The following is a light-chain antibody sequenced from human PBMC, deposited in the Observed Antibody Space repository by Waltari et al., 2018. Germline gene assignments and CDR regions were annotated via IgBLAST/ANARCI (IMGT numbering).Light chain of an antibody. V-gene: IGLV3-21*01. CDR2: TNS. CDR3: QVWDVESDHVF. J-gene: IGLJ7*01. CDR1: NFGTED. Sequence: SYGLTQPPSVSVSPGQTARTTCRGDNFGTEDVNWYQQKPPQAPLLVIYTNSARPSGIPDRFSGSRSGNTATLIIGGVEAGDEAEYYCQVWDVESDHVFFGGGTRLTVL.